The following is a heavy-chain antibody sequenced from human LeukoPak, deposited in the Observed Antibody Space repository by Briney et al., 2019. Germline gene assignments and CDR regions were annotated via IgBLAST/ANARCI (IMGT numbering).Heavy chain of an antibody. CDR3: ARGGGHTDY. V-gene: IGHV3-48*03. J-gene: IGHJ4*02. CDR1: GFTFSSYE. CDR2: ISRSGSTI. Sequence: GGSLRLSCAASGFTFSSYEMNWVRQAPGKGLEWVSYISRSGSTIYNADSVKGRFTISRDNAKNSLYLQMNSLRAEDTAVYYCARGGGHTDYWGQGTLVTVPS. D-gene: IGHD5-12*01.